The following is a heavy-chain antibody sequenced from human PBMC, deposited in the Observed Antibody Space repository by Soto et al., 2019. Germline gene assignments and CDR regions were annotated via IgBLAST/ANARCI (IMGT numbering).Heavy chain of an antibody. CDR2: INPSGGST. Sequence: GASVKVSCKASGYTFTSYYMHWVRQAPGQGLEWMGIINPSGGSTSYAQKFQGRVTMTRDTSTSTVYMELSSLRSEDTAVYYCARDALRYFDWSHDAFDIWGQGTMVTVSS. CDR3: ARDALRYFDWSHDAFDI. D-gene: IGHD3-9*01. J-gene: IGHJ3*02. CDR1: GYTFTSYY. V-gene: IGHV1-46*03.